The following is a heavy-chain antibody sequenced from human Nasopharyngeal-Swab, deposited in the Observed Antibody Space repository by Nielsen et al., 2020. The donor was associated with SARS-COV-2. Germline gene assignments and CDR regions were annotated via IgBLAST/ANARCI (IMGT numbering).Heavy chain of an antibody. CDR3: ARARDWGSYFYYYYMDV. V-gene: IGHV4-61*01. D-gene: IGHD7-27*01. CDR2: IYNNGST. Sequence: SETLSLTCTVSGGSVSTGSYYWTWIRQPPGKGLEWIGYIYNNGSTKYNPSLKNRVTISVDTSKNQFSLKLNSVTAADTAVYYCARARDWGSYFYYYYMDVWGNGTTVTVSS. CDR1: GGSVSTGSYY. J-gene: IGHJ6*03.